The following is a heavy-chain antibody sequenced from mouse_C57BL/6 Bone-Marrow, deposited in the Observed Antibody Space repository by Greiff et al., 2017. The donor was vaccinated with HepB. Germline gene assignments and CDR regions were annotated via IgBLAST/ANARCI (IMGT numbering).Heavy chain of an antibody. Sequence: EVKVVESGGGLVQPGGSLSLSCAASGFTFSDYYMSWVRQPPGKALEWLGFIRNKANGYTTEYSASVKGRFTISRDNSQSILYLQMNALRAEDSATYYCARYIASFDVWGTGTTVTVSS. D-gene: IGHD6-1*01. CDR1: GFTFSDYY. V-gene: IGHV7-3*01. J-gene: IGHJ1*03. CDR2: IRNKANGYTT. CDR3: ARYIASFDV.